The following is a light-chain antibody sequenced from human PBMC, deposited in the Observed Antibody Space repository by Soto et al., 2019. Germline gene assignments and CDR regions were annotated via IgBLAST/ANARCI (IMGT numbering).Light chain of an antibody. CDR1: SSDTGSYNA. CDR3: SSFAPSYRVI. Sequence: QSVLTQPRSVSGSPGHSVTISCFGTSSDTGSYNAVSWYQQHPGKAPKLIIFDVFERPSGVPDRFSGSKSGNSASLTISGLQAEDESDYYCSSFAPSYRVIFGGGTKLTVL. J-gene: IGLJ2*01. CDR2: DVF. V-gene: IGLV2-11*01.